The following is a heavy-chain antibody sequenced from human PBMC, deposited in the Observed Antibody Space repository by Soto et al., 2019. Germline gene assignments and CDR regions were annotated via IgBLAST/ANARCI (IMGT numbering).Heavy chain of an antibody. CDR1: GVSIRNTSYY. CDR3: ARHGSY. V-gene: IGHV4-39*01. CDR2: IYFSGST. Sequence: QLQLQESGPGLVKPSETLSLPCSVSGVSIRNTSYYWGWIRQPPGKGLEWVGTIYFSGSTFYNPSLKSRDTISIDTSKNQFSLRLSSVTAADTAVYYCARHGSYWGQGTLVTVSA. J-gene: IGHJ4*02.